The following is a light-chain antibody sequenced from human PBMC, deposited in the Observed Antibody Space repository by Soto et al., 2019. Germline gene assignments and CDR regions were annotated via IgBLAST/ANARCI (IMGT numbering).Light chain of an antibody. Sequence: QAVVTQEPSLTVSPGGTVTLTCGSSTGAVTSGHYPYWFQQKPGQAPRTLIYDTSNKHSWTPARFSGSLLGGKAALTLSGAQPEDEAEYYCLLSYRRVFGTRTKVTVL. CDR3: LLSYRRV. V-gene: IGLV7-46*01. CDR1: TGAVTSGHY. CDR2: DTS. J-gene: IGLJ1*01.